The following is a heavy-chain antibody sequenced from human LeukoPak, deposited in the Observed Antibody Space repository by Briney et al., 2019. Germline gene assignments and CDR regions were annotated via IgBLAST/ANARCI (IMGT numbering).Heavy chain of an antibody. CDR2: MYSSGST. CDR3: ARGLSGYASSLGY. J-gene: IGHJ4*02. V-gene: IGHV4-61*02. D-gene: IGHD6-6*01. Sequence: SETLSLTCTVSGGSISSGSYYWSWIRQPAGKGLEWIGRMYSSGSTNYNPSLKSRVTISVDTSKNQFSLKLSSVTAADTAVYYCARGLSGYASSLGYWGQGTLVTVSA. CDR1: GGSISSGSYY.